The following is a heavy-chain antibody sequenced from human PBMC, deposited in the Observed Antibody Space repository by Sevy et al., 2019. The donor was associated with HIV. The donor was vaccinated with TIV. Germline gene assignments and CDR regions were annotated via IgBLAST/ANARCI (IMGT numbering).Heavy chain of an antibody. CDR2: INPNSGGT. CDR1: GYTFTGYY. D-gene: IGHD2-8*01. J-gene: IGHJ6*02. V-gene: IGHV1-2*02. CDR3: ARVPEGVYAKNYGMDV. Sequence: ASVKVSCKASGYTFTGYYMHWVRQAPGQGLEWMGWINPNSGGTNYAQKFQGRVTMTRDTSISIAYMELSRLRSDDTAVYYCARVPEGVYAKNYGMDVWGQGTTVTVSS.